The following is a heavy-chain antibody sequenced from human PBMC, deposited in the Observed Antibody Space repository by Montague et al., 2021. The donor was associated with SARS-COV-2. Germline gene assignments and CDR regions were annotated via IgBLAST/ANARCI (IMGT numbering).Heavy chain of an antibody. CDR1: GGSIDSFY. J-gene: IGHJ6*02. CDR2: IFHSGRT. Sequence: SETLSLTCTVSGGSIDSFYWGWIRRPPGKGLEWIGCIFHSGRTYYNPSLKSRVSMSVDTSKNQVSLRLSSLTAADTAVYYCARRGYYDNTGYYSDYYYNMDVWGQGTTVTVPS. D-gene: IGHD3-22*01. V-gene: IGHV4-59*01. CDR3: ARRGYYDNTGYYSDYYYNMDV.